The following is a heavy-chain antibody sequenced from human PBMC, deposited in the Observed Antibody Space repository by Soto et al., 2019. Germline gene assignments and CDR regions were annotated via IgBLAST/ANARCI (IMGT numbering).Heavy chain of an antibody. Sequence: GGSLRLSCAASGFTFSSYEMNWVRQAPGKGLEWVSYISSSGSTIYYADSVKGRFTISRDNAKNSLYLQMNSLRAEDTAVYYCARETSITIFGVVTNYYFDYWGQGTLVTVSS. V-gene: IGHV3-48*03. D-gene: IGHD3-3*01. CDR3: ARETSITIFGVVTNYYFDY. J-gene: IGHJ4*02. CDR1: GFTFSSYE. CDR2: ISSSGSTI.